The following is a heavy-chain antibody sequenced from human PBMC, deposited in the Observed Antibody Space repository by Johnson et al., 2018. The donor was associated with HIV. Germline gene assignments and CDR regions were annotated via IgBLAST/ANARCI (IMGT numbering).Heavy chain of an antibody. CDR1: GFTFRSYA. J-gene: IGHJ3*02. D-gene: IGHD5-24*01. CDR2: IRYDGSNK. Sequence: QVQLVESGGGVVQPGRSLRLSCAASGFTFRSYAMHWVRQAPGKGLEWVAVIRYDGSNKYYADSVKGRFTISRANSKNTLYLQMNSLRAEDTALYYCAKDNVWRDGYRHGAFDIWGQGTMVTVSS. V-gene: IGHV3-30*02. CDR3: AKDNVWRDGYRHGAFDI.